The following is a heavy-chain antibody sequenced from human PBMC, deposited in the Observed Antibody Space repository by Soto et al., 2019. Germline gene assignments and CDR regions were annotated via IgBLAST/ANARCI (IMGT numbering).Heavy chain of an antibody. D-gene: IGHD3-3*01. Sequence: PGGSLRLSCAASGFTFSNAWMSWVRQAPGKGLEWVGRIKSKTDGGTTDYAAPVKGRFTISRDDSKNTLYLQMNSLKTEDTAVYYCTTVGRFFWSGPHYYYGMDVWGQGTTVTVSS. CDR3: TTVGRFFWSGPHYYYGMDV. CDR2: IKSKTDGGTT. V-gene: IGHV3-15*01. CDR1: GFTFSNAW. J-gene: IGHJ6*02.